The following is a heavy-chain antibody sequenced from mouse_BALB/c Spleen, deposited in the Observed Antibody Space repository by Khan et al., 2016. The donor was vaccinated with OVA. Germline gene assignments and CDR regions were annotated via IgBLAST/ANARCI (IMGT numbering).Heavy chain of an antibody. J-gene: IGHJ3*01. CDR3: ARGTFDY. V-gene: IGHV1S135*01. CDR2: IDPFNTGT. Sequence: VQLQQSGPELMKPGASVNISCKASGYSFTTYYIHWVKQSRGKSLEWIGYIDPFNTGTDYNQKFKGQATLTVDKSSNTAYMHLTSLTSEDSAVSYCARGTFDYWGQGTLVTVSA. CDR1: GYSFTTYY. D-gene: IGHD3-3*01.